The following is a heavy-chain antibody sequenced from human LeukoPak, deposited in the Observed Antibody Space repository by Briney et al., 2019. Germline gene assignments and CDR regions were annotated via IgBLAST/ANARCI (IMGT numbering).Heavy chain of an antibody. V-gene: IGHV4-34*01. CDR2: INHSGST. D-gene: IGHD2-15*01. J-gene: IGHJ4*02. Sequence: SETLSLTCAVYGGSFSGYYWSWIRQPPGKGLEWIGEINHSGSTNYNPSLKSRVTISVDTSKNQFSLKLSSVTAADTAVYYCAKQLGYCSDGSCYFPYWGQGTLVTVSS. CDR3: AKQLGYCSDGSCYFPY. CDR1: GGSFSGYY.